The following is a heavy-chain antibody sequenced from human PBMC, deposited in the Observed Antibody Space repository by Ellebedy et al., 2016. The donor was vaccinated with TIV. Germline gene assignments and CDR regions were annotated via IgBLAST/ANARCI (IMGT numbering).Heavy chain of an antibody. CDR2: IGTAGDT. D-gene: IGHD1-1*01. J-gene: IGHJ4*02. Sequence: GESLKISCAASGFTFSSYDMNWVRQATGKGLEWVSAIGTAGDTYYPGSVKGRFTISRENAKKSLYLQMNSLRSEDTAVYYCARATAGFDYWGQGTLVTVSS. V-gene: IGHV3-13*01. CDR3: ARATAGFDY. CDR1: GFTFSSYD.